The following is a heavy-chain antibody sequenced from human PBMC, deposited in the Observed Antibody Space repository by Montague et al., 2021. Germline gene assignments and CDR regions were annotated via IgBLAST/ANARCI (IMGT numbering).Heavy chain of an antibody. CDR2: VYKRGDT. Sequence: SETLSLTCSVSGDSISSYEYYWTWIRQPAGRGLEWIGRVYKRGDTNTNPSLRSQLTLSVDTYKNHFSLTLTSVTAADTAVYFCARDSPVVEPWVGEHKGAFDIWGQGTMVTVSS. J-gene: IGHJ3*02. V-gene: IGHV4-4*07. CDR1: GDSISSYEYY. D-gene: IGHD3-10*01. CDR3: ARDSPVVEPWVGEHKGAFDI.